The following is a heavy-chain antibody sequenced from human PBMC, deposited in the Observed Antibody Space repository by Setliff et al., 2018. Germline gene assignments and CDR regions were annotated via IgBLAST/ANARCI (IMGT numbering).Heavy chain of an antibody. CDR3: VRGPGPSVVVAMPFDR. Sequence: ASVKVSCKTSGYNFITFGVSWVRQAPGQGLEWMGWISPYNGNANYAQRFQGRVTMTSDTSTTTVYMELTSLKSDDTAVYYCVRGPGPSVVVAMPFDRWGQGTLVTVSS. CDR1: GYNFITFG. D-gene: IGHD5-12*01. V-gene: IGHV1-18*01. J-gene: IGHJ4*02. CDR2: ISPYNGNA.